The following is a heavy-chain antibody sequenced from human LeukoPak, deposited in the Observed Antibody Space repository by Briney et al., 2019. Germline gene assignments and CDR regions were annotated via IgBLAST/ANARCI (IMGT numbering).Heavy chain of an antibody. D-gene: IGHD5-18*01. CDR2: ISYDGSNK. CDR1: GFTFTSYS. V-gene: IGHV3-30*03. J-gene: IGHJ4*02. Sequence: GGSLRLSCAASGFTFTSYSMNWVRQAPGKGLEWVAVISYDGSNKYYADSVKGRFTISRDNSKNTLYLQMNSLRAEDTAVYYCARARTWIQLWESDYWGQGTLVTVSS. CDR3: ARARTWIQLWESDY.